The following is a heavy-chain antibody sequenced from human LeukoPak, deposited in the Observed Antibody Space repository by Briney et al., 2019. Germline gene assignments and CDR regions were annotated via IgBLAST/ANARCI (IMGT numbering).Heavy chain of an antibody. Sequence: ASVKVSCKASGYILTGYYIHWVRQAPGQGLEWLGWINPNSGGTNYAQKFQGRVTVTRDASISTAYMELSRLRSDDTAVYYCARGNPYSSSSAWFDPWGQGTLVTVSS. D-gene: IGHD6-6*01. CDR1: GYILTGYY. V-gene: IGHV1-2*02. CDR3: ARGNPYSSSSAWFDP. CDR2: INPNSGGT. J-gene: IGHJ5*02.